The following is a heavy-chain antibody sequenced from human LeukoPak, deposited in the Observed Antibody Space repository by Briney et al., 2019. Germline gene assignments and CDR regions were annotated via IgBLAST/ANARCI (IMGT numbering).Heavy chain of an antibody. D-gene: IGHD3-22*01. V-gene: IGHV3-20*04. CDR2: IDCNGGST. CDR1: GFTFYEYG. J-gene: IGHJ4*02. Sequence: GGSLRLSCAASGFTFYEYGMSWVRQTPGKGLEGVSGIDCNGGSTGYADPVKGRFTISRNTAQTSLYLQMNRLRAEDTASYYCARRAMIVVATPAVDYWGQGTLVTVSS. CDR3: ARRAMIVVATPAVDY.